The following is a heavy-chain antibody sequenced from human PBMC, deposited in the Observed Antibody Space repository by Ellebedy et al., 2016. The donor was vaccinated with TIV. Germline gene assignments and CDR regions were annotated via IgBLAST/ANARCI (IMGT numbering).Heavy chain of an antibody. V-gene: IGHV1-18*04. CDR1: GYTFTSYG. CDR3: ARDLGGSYHGYYFDY. CDR2: ISAYNGNT. J-gene: IGHJ4*02. D-gene: IGHD1-26*01. Sequence: AASVKVSCKASGYTFTSYGISWVRQAPGQGLEWMGWISAYNGNTNYAQKLQGRVTMTTDTSTSTAYMELRSLRSDDTAVYYCARDLGGSYHGYYFDYWGQGTLVTVSS.